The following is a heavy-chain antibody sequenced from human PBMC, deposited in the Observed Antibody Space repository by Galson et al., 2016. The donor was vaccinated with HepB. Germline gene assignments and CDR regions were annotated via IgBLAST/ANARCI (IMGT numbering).Heavy chain of an antibody. CDR2: TYSNGDST. CDR1: GFTFRHHA. CDR3: VKGGSSSVYYYYGMDV. Sequence: SLRLSCAASGFTFRHHAMLWVRQVPGKTLECVSGTYSNGDSTYYADSVKGSFHISRDNSKNTLYLQMSSLRVEDTAVYYCVKGGSSSVYYYYGMDVWGQGTTVTVSS. J-gene: IGHJ6*02. D-gene: IGHD6-13*01. V-gene: IGHV3-64D*08.